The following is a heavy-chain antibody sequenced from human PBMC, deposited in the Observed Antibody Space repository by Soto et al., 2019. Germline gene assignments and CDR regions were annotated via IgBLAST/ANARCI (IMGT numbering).Heavy chain of an antibody. CDR2: INHSGST. J-gene: IGHJ4*02. D-gene: IGHD6-19*01. Sequence: QVQLQQWGAGLLKPSETLSLTCAVYGGSFSGYYWSWIRQPPRKGLEWIGEINHSGSTNYNPSLKSRVTISVDTSKNQFSLKLSSVTAADTAVYYCARARRIAVAGTAFAALWGRHLSLDYWGQGTLVTVSS. CDR1: GGSFSGYY. CDR3: ARARRIAVAGTAFAALWGRHLSLDY. V-gene: IGHV4-34*01.